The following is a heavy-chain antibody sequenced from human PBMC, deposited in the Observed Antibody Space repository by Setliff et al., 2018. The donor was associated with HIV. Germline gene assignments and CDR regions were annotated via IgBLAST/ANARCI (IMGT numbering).Heavy chain of an antibody. Sequence: SETLSLTCSLSGDSINNSNYYWGWIRQPPGKGLEWIASVFYTGSTYYRPSLKSRVTLSVELSKNHFSLELTSVTAADTAVYYCARQSYYVTGSFYTDVFDLWGQWTVVTVSS. J-gene: IGHJ3*01. V-gene: IGHV4-39*01. CDR3: ARQSYYVTGSFYTDVFDL. CDR1: GDSINNSNYY. CDR2: VFYTGST. D-gene: IGHD3-10*01.